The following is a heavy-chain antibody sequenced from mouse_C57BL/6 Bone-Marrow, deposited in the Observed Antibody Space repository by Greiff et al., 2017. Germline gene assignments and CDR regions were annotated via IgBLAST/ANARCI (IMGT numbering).Heavy chain of an antibody. CDR3: ARGGYDGYAMDY. V-gene: IGHV5-16*01. D-gene: IGHD2-2*01. Sequence: VQVVESEGGLVQPGSSMKLSCTASGFTFSDYYMAWVRQVPEKGLEWVANINYDGSSTYYLDSLKSRFIISRDNAKNILYLQMSSLKSEDTATYYCARGGYDGYAMDYWGQGTSVTVSS. J-gene: IGHJ4*01. CDR2: INYDGSST. CDR1: GFTFSDYY.